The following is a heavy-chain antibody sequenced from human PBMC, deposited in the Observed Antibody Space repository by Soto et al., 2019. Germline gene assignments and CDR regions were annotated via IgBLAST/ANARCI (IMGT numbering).Heavy chain of an antibody. J-gene: IGHJ5*02. CDR1: GGSISSGGYY. CDR3: ASYPRSAAGSNWFDP. D-gene: IGHD6-13*01. Sequence: PSGTLSLTCTVSGGSISSGGYYWSWIRQHPGKGLEWIGYIYYSGSTYYNPSLKSRVTISVDTSKNQFSLKLSSVTAADTAVYYCASYPRSAAGSNWFDPWGQGTLVTVSS. CDR2: IYYSGST. V-gene: IGHV4-31*02.